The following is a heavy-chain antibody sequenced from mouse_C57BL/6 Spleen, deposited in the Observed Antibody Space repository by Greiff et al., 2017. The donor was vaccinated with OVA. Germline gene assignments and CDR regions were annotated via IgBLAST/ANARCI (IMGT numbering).Heavy chain of an antibody. D-gene: IGHD1-1*01. V-gene: IGHV1-69*01. J-gene: IGHJ2*01. CDR1: GYTFTSYW. CDR2: IDPSDSYT. CDR3: ARSLYYHYFDY. Sequence: VQLQQPGAELVMPGASVKLSCKASGYTFTSYWMHWVKQRPGQGLEWIGEIDPSDSYTNYNQKFKGKSTLTVDKSSSTAYMQLSSLTSEDSAVYYCARSLYYHYFDYWGQGTTLTVSS.